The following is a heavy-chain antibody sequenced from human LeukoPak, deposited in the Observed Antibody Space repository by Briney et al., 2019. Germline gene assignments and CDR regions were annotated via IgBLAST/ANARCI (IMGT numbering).Heavy chain of an antibody. CDR2: ISGRGGSP. CDR3: AKRASITIFGVVTPRLRSWLSPIDY. V-gene: IGHV3-23*01. CDR1: GFTFSSYA. Sequence: GGSLRLSCAASGFTFSSYAMSWVRQAPGKGLEWVSAISGRGGSPYYADSVKGRFTISSDNSKNTLYLQMNSLRAEDTAVYYCAKRASITIFGVVTPRLRSWLSPIDYWGQGTLVTVSS. J-gene: IGHJ4*02. D-gene: IGHD3-3*01.